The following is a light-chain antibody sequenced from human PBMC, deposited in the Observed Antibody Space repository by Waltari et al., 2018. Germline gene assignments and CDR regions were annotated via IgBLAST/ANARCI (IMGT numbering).Light chain of an antibody. CDR3: VLYMGSGISV. J-gene: IGLJ6*01. CDR2: STN. V-gene: IGLV8-61*01. Sequence: QTVVTQEPSFSVSPGGTVTLTCGLSSDSVSTSYLPSWYQQNPGQAPRTLIYSTNTRSSGVPDRFSGSILGNKAALTITGAQADDESDYYCVLYMGSGISVFGSGTKVTVL. CDR1: SDSVSTSYL.